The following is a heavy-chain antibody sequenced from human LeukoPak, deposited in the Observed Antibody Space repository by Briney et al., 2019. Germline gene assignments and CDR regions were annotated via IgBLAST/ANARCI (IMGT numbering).Heavy chain of an antibody. V-gene: IGHV4-4*02. CDR1: GGSIGSTNW. J-gene: IGHJ5*02. CDR3: ARHYGP. Sequence: PSGTLSLTCAVSGGSIGSTNWWSWVRQLPGKGLEWIGEFYHSGNTNYNPSLKSRVTISADKSKSQFSLKLNSVTAADTAVYYCARHYGPWGQGTLVTVSS. D-gene: IGHD3-16*01. CDR2: FYHSGNT.